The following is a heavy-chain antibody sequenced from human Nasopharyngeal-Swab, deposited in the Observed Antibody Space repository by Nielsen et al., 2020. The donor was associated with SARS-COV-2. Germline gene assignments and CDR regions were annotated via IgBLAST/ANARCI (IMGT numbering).Heavy chain of an antibody. V-gene: IGHV3-53*04. J-gene: IGHJ6*03. Sequence: WIRQPPGKGLEWVSVIYSGGSTYYADSVKGRFTISRHNSKNTLYLQMNSLRAEDTAVYYCARAGNYYYYYMDVWGKGTTVTVFS. CDR2: IYSGGST. CDR3: ARAGNYYYYYMDV.